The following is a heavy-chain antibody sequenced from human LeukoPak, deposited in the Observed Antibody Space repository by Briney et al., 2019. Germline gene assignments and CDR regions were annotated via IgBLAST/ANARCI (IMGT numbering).Heavy chain of an antibody. J-gene: IGHJ5*02. D-gene: IGHD6-13*01. CDR2: ISASGGNT. Sequence: PGGSLRLSCAASGFTFRTYGMHWVRQAPGKGLEWVSAISASGGNTYYADFVKGRFTISRDNSKNTLYLQMNSLRAEDTALYYCAREVASAAVGTLGFDPWGQGTLVTVSS. V-gene: IGHV3-23*01. CDR3: AREVASAAVGTLGFDP. CDR1: GFTFRTYG.